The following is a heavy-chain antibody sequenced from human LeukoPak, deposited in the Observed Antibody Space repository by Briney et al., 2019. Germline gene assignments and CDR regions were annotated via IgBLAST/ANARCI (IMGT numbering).Heavy chain of an antibody. J-gene: IGHJ4*02. Sequence: GSLRLSCAASGFTFSSYWMSWVRQAPGKGLEWIGEINHSGSTNYNPSLKSRVTISVDTSKNQFSLKLSSVTAADTAVYYCAREGDMIVVVHFDYWGQGTLVTVSS. D-gene: IGHD3-22*01. CDR2: INHSGST. CDR1: GFTFSSYW. CDR3: AREGDMIVVVHFDY. V-gene: IGHV4-34*01.